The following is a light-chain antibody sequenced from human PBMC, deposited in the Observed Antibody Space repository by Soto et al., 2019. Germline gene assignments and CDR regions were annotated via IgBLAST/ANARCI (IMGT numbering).Light chain of an antibody. CDR2: EVT. J-gene: IGLJ1*01. CDR1: SSDIGGYNA. V-gene: IGLV2-14*01. Sequence: QSALTQPASVSGSPGQTITISCTGTSSDIGGYNAVSWYQHHPGKAPKLIIYEVTHRPSGVSDRFSASKSGNTASLTISGLQAEDVADYYCNSFRVSHLYVFGTGTKVTVL. CDR3: NSFRVSHLYV.